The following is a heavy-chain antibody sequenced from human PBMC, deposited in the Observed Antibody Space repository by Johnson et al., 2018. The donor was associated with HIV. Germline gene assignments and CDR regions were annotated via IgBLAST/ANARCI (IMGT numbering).Heavy chain of an antibody. CDR1: GFTFSSYG. V-gene: IGHV3-30*02. Sequence: QVQLVESGGGVVQPGGSLRLSCAASGFTFSSYGMHWVRQAPGKGLEWVAFIRYDGSNKYYADSVKGRFTISRDNSKNTLYLQMNSLRAEDTALYYCARELEITGTTRGYCFDIWGQGTMVTVSS. D-gene: IGHD1-20*01. J-gene: IGHJ3*02. CDR2: IRYDGSNK. CDR3: ARELEITGTTRGYCFDI.